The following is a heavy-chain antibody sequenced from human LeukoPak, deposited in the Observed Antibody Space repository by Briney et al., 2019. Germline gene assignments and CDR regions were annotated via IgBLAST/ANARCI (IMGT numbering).Heavy chain of an antibody. CDR3: ARDCSSASCHPYHGMDV. Sequence: GSLRLSCAASGFTVSGNYMSWVRQAPGKGLEWVSIIYSGGSTYYADSVKGRFTISRDNSKNTLYLQLNSLRAEDTAVYYCARDCSSASCHPYHGMDVWGQGTKVTVS. J-gene: IGHJ6*02. V-gene: IGHV3-53*01. CDR1: GFTVSGNY. D-gene: IGHD2-2*01. CDR2: IYSGGST.